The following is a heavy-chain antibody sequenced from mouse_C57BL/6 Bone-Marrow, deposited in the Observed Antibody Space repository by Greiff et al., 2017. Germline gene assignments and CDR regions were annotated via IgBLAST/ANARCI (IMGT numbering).Heavy chain of an antibody. J-gene: IGHJ1*03. V-gene: IGHV14-4*01. CDR3: TTRWDVWYVDV. Sequence: EVQRVESGAELVRPGASVKLSCTASGFNIKNDYMHWVKQRPEQGLEWIGWIDPENGDTEYASKFQGKATITADTSSNTAYLQLSSLTSEDTAVYYCTTRWDVWYVDVWGTGTTVTVSS. D-gene: IGHD4-1*01. CDR1: GFNIKNDY. CDR2: IDPENGDT.